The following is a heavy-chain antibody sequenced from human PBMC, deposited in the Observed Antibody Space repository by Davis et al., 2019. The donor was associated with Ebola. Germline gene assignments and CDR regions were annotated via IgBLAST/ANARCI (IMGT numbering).Heavy chain of an antibody. CDR2: IIPIFGTA. CDR1: GGTFSSYA. V-gene: IGHV1-69*13. CDR3: ASTNRRDFWSGIYGMDV. Sequence: SSVKVSCKASGGTFSSYAISWVRQAPGQGLEWMGGIIPIFGTANYAQKFQGRVTITADESTSTAYMELSSLRSEDTAVYYCASTNRRDFWSGIYGMDVWGQGTTVTVSS. J-gene: IGHJ6*02. D-gene: IGHD3-3*01.